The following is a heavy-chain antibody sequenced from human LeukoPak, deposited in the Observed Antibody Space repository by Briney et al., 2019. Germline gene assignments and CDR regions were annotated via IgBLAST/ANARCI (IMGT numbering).Heavy chain of an antibody. J-gene: IGHJ4*02. CDR3: VTSKGAGYFDY. CDR1: GFTFSTYG. Sequence: GGSLRLSCASSGFTFSTYGMHWVREAPGKELEWVSFIRNNGDNKYYADSVRGRFTISRDNSKNTLYLQMNTLRTDDTAVYYCVTSKGAGYFDYWGQGTLVTVSS. D-gene: IGHD6-19*01. CDR2: IRNNGDNK. V-gene: IGHV3-30*02.